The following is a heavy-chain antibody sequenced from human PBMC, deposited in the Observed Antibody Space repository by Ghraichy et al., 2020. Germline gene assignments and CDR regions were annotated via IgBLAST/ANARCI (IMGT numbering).Heavy chain of an antibody. Sequence: SVKVSCKASGGTFSNYAISWVRQAPGQGLEWMGRIIPILGIANYAQKFQGRVTITADKSTSTAYMELSSLRSEDTAVYYCARVQYSSSWYSPYYYYYGMGAGDQGTRVPVSS. CDR2: IIPILGIA. CDR3: ARVQYSSSWYSPYYYYYGMGA. J-gene: IGHJ6*02. CDR1: GGTFSNYA. D-gene: IGHD6-13*01. V-gene: IGHV1-69*04.